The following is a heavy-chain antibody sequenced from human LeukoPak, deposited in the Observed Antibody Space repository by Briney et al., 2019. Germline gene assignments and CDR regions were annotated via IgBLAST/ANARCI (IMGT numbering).Heavy chain of an antibody. Sequence: GGSLRLSCAASGFTFSGYSMSWVRQAPGKGLEWVSGIIGGGGTTFYADSVKGRFTISRDNSKNTVFLEMNSLRAEDTAVYFCAKARLSTGWAYNEYWGKGTLVTVSS. CDR3: AKARLSTGWAYNEY. J-gene: IGHJ4*02. CDR2: IIGGGGTT. V-gene: IGHV3-23*01. D-gene: IGHD6-19*01. CDR1: GFTFSGYS.